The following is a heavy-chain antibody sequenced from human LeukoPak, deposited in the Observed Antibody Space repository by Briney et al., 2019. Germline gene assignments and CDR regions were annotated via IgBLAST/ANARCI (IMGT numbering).Heavy chain of an antibody. CDR1: GFTFSSYA. Sequence: GGSLRLSCAASGFTFSSYAISWVRQAPGKGLEWVSAISGSGGSTYFADSVKGRFTISRDNSKNTLYLQMNSLRAEDTAVYYCAKGSVVVPAARFDYWGQGTLVTVSS. J-gene: IGHJ4*02. D-gene: IGHD2-2*01. V-gene: IGHV3-23*01. CDR2: ISGSGGST. CDR3: AKGSVVVPAARFDY.